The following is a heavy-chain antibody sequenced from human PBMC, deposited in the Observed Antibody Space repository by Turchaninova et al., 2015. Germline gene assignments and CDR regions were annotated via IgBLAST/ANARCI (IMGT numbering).Heavy chain of an antibody. CDR2: LKAGQGNT. CDR3: AVVNGTYAGVDF. Sequence: QVQLVQSGAEVKKPGASVKISCKASGYTFTSYTLHWVRQAPGQRLEWMGWLKAGQGNTKDSQNFKGRVTISRDESAGEAYMGRSSLGSEDRAGYHCAVVNGTYAGVDFWGRGTLVTVSS. CDR1: GYTFTSYT. D-gene: IGHD2-8*02. J-gene: IGHJ4*02. V-gene: IGHV1-3*01.